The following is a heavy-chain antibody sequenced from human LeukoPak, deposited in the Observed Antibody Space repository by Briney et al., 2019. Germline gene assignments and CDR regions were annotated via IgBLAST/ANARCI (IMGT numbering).Heavy chain of an antibody. D-gene: IGHD3-9*01. CDR3: AREMRDWYYDILTGRNAFDI. CDR2: ISSSGSTI. V-gene: IGHV3-48*03. CDR1: GFIFRSYE. Sequence: GGSLRLFCAASGFIFRSYEMNWVRQARGKALEWVSYISSSGSTIYYADSVKGRFTIPRDNAKNSLYLQMNSLRAEDTAVYYCAREMRDWYYDILTGRNAFDIWGQGTMVTVSS. J-gene: IGHJ3*02.